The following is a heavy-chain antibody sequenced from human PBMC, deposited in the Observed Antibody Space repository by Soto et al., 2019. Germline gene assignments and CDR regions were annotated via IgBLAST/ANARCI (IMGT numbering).Heavy chain of an antibody. CDR3: AREVASYGSTYFDY. CDR2: TYYRGTT. V-gene: IGHV4-59*01. Sequence: PSETLSLTCSVSGGSIRGYYWTWIRQPPGKGLEWIGYTYYRGTTKYNPSLNSRVTISADTSQNQISLKLTSVTAADTAVYYCAREVASYGSTYFDYWGQATLVTVSS. D-gene: IGHD3-16*01. J-gene: IGHJ4*02. CDR1: GGSIRGYY.